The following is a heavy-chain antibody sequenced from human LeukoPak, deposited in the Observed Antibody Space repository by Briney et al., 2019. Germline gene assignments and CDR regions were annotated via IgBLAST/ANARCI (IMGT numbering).Heavy chain of an antibody. CDR3: ARDPGVGPLND. CDR1: GYIFHNYG. V-gene: IGHV1-18*01. CDR2: MSVYSGST. Sequence: ASVKVSCKASGYIFHNYGIAGVRQAPGQGLEWMGWMSVYSGSTLYAPRLHGRVTMTADTSTNTAYMELRSLRSDDTGIYFCARDPGVGPLNDWGQGTLVIVSS. J-gene: IGHJ4*02.